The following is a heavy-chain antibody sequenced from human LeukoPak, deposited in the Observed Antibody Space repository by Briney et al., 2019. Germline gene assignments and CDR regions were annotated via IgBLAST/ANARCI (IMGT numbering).Heavy chain of an antibody. V-gene: IGHV3-21*01. D-gene: IGHD6-13*01. CDR1: GFTLSTYA. J-gene: IGHJ4*02. CDR2: TSSSDAGT. CDR3: ARVRWLSAAGTEGNFDY. Sequence: GGSLRLSCAASGFTLSTYAMSWVRQTPGKGLEWVAATSSSDAGTYYADSVKGRFTISRDNAKNSLYLQMDSLRAEDTAVYYCARVRWLSAAGTEGNFDYWGQGTLGTVSS.